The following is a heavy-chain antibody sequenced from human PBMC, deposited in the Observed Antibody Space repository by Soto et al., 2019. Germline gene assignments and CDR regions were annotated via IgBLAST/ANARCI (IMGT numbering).Heavy chain of an antibody. D-gene: IGHD2-8*01. CDR3: ARGTYCTNGVCSSYNWFDP. V-gene: IGHV3-7*03. J-gene: IGHJ5*02. CDR1: GFTFSSYW. CDR2: IKQDGSEK. Sequence: GGSLRLSCAASGFTFSSYWMSWVRQAPGKGLEWVANIKQDGSEKYYVGSVKGRFTISRDNAKNSLYLQMNSLRAEDTAVYYCARGTYCTNGVCSSYNWFDPWGQGTLVTVSS.